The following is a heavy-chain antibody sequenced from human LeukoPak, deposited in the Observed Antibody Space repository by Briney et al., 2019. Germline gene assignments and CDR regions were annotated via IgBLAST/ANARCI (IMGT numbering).Heavy chain of an antibody. D-gene: IGHD6-13*01. CDR1: GGSISSGGYY. V-gene: IGHV4-30-2*01. CDR3: VRAKIAAPPDY. CDR2: IYHSGST. J-gene: IGHJ4*02. Sequence: SETLSLTCAVSGGSISSGGYYWSWIRQPPGKGLEWIGYIYHSGSTYYNPSLKSRVTISVDRSKNQFSLKLSSVTAADTAVYYCVRAKIAAPPDYWGQGTLVTVSS.